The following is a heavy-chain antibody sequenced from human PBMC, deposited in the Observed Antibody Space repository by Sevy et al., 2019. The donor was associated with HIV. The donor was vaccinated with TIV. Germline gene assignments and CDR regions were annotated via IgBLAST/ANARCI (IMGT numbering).Heavy chain of an antibody. CDR3: AKGTLVVPPVLYYYYGMSV. D-gene: IGHD2-2*01. CDR2: ISHSGDGT. J-gene: IGHJ6*01. V-gene: IGHV3-23*01. Sequence: GGSLRLSCAASGFTFSSYAMSWVRQAPGKGLEWVSAISHSGDGTYYADSLKGRFTISGDNSQNTLYLEMNSLSAEDTAVLYCAKGTLVVPPVLYYYYGMSVWGHGTTVTVSS. CDR1: GFTFSSYA.